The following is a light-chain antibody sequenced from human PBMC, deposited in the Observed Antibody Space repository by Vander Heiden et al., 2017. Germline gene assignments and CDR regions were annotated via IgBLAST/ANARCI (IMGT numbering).Light chain of an antibody. V-gene: IGLV1-51*01. CDR3: GTWDTSLSFVV. CDR2: DNK. J-gene: IGLJ2*01. CDR1: SSNIGSTY. Sequence: QSVLTQPPSVSAAQGQKVTISCSGSSSNIGSTYVSWYQQLTGTAPKLLLYDNKKRPSGIPDRFSGSKSGTSATLGITGVQPGDEADYYCGTWDTSLSFVVFGGGTKLTVL.